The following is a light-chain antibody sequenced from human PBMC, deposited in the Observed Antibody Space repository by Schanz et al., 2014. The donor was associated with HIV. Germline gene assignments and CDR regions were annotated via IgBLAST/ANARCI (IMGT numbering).Light chain of an antibody. Sequence: QSALTQPASLSGSPGQSITISCTGTSIDVGGYDYVSWYQQHPDKAPRLIIYDVSNRPSGVSSRFSGSKSGSAASLTISGLQAEDEAVYYCCSYAGSYTWVFGGGTKLTVL. J-gene: IGLJ3*02. V-gene: IGLV2-14*03. CDR1: SIDVGGYDY. CDR2: DVS. CDR3: CSYAGSYTWV.